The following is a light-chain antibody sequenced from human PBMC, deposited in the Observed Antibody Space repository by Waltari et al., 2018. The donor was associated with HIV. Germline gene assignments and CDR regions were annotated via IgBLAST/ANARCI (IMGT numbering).Light chain of an antibody. CDR2: GAS. Sequence: EIVMTQSPATLSVSPGDRATLSCRASLSVSTNLALYQAKPGQAPRLLFYGASTRAIGIPARFSGSGSGPEFTLTISSLQSEDFAVYYCQQYNNWPITFGQGTRLEIK. CDR1: LSVSTN. V-gene: IGKV3-15*01. J-gene: IGKJ5*01. CDR3: QQYNNWPIT.